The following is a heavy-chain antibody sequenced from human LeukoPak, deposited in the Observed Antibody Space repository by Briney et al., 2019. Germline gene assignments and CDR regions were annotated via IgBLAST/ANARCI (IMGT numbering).Heavy chain of an antibody. Sequence: GGSLRLSCAASGLHFSGTAMSWVRQAPGKGLEWFSAISHDGMNAYYADSVKGRFTISRDNSKKTVSLEMSSLTAADTGVYYCAKDGAQYSSGPECDSRGQGALVTVSP. J-gene: IGHJ5*01. CDR3: AKDGAQYSSGPECDS. V-gene: IGHV3-23*01. D-gene: IGHD6-19*01. CDR1: GLHFSGTA. CDR2: ISHDGMNA.